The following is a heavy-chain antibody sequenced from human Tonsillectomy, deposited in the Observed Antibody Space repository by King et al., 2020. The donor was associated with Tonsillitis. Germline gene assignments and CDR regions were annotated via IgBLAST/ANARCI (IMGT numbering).Heavy chain of an antibody. CDR1: GFTISRYW. CDR2: INTDGTRT. J-gene: IGHJ4*02. D-gene: IGHD3-22*01. CDR3: ASADYYDTSGYRYYFDF. V-gene: IGHV3-74*01. Sequence: VQLVESGGGLVQPGGSLRLSCEVSGFTISRYWLHWVRQAPGKGLVWVSRINTDGTRTSYADSVKGRFTISRDNAKNTVDLQMNSLRAEDTAVYYCASADYYDTSGYRYYFDFWGQGTLVTVSS.